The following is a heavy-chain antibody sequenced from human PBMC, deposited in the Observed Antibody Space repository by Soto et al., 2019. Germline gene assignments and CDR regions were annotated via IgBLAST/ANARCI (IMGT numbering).Heavy chain of an antibody. Sequence: EVQLVESGGGLVQPGGSLRLSCAASGFTFSSYWMSWVRQAPGKGLEWVANIKQDGSEKYYVDSVKGRFTISRDNAKNSLYLQMNSLRGEDTAVYYCARYLXGSEKXRGLWGYSYAENGGFDYWGQGTLVTVSS. CDR3: ARYLXGSEKXRGLWGYSYAENGGFDY. CDR1: GFTFSSYW. V-gene: IGHV3-7*01. CDR2: IKQDGSEK. D-gene: IGHD5-18*01. J-gene: IGHJ4*02.